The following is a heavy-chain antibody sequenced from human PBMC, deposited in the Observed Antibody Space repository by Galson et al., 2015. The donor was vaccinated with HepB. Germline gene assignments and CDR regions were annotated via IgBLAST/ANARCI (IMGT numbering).Heavy chain of an antibody. D-gene: IGHD4-17*01. Sequence: SLRLSCAVSGFTFSSYGMHWVRQAPGKGLEWVAFIRYDGSNKYYADSVKGRFTISRDNSKNTLYLQMNSLRAEDTAVYYCAKSRTTVTTPRHFDYWGQGTLVTVSS. CDR3: AKSRTTVTTPRHFDY. J-gene: IGHJ4*02. CDR1: GFTFSSYG. V-gene: IGHV3-30*02. CDR2: IRYDGSNK.